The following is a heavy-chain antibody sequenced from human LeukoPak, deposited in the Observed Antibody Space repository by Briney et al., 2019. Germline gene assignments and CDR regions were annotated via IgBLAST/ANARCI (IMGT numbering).Heavy chain of an antibody. V-gene: IGHV4-34*01. CDR1: GGSFSGYY. CDR2: INHSGST. Sequence: SETLSLTCAVYGGSFSGYYWSWIRQPPGKGLEWIGEINHSGSTNYNPSLKSRVTISVDTSKNQFSLKLGSVTAADTAVYYCARARLARAFDYWGQGTLVTVSS. CDR3: ARARLARAFDY. J-gene: IGHJ4*02.